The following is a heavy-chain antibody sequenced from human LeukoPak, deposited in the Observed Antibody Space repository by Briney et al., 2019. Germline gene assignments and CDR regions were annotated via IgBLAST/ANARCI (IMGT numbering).Heavy chain of an antibody. D-gene: IGHD6-19*01. CDR1: GITLSNYG. CDR3: ARESNVADIDDPLDI. Sequence: GGSLRLSCAVSGITLSNYGMSWVRQAPGKGLEWVANIKQDGRDKYYVDSVKGRFTISRDNAKNSVYLQMNSLRDEDTAVYYCARESNVADIDDPLDIWGPGTMLTV. J-gene: IGHJ3*02. V-gene: IGHV3-7*01. CDR2: IKQDGRDK.